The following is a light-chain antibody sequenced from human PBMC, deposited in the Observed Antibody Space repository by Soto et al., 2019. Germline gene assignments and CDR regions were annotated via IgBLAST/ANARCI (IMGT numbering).Light chain of an antibody. CDR3: GSYTSTYVRI. J-gene: IGLJ1*01. Sequence: QSALAQPASVSGSPGPSIIISCTGTSSDVGRYNYVSWYQQYPGRAPKLIIYEVTNRPSGVSDRFSGSKSGNVASLTISGLQAADEADYYCGSYTSTYVRIFGTGTKVA. V-gene: IGLV2-14*01. CDR1: SSDVGRYNY. CDR2: EVT.